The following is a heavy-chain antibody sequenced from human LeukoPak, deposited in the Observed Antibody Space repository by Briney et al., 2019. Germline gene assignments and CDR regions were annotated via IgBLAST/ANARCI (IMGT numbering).Heavy chain of an antibody. CDR3: ARGQGYSGSYSHY. J-gene: IGHJ4*02. CDR1: GGSFSGYY. Sequence: SETLPLTCAVYGGSFSGYYWSWIRQPPGKGLEWIGEINHSGSTNYNPSLKSRVTISVDTSKNQFSLKLSSVTAADTAVYYCARGQGYSGSYSHYWGQGTLVTVSS. CDR2: INHSGST. V-gene: IGHV4-34*01. D-gene: IGHD1-26*01.